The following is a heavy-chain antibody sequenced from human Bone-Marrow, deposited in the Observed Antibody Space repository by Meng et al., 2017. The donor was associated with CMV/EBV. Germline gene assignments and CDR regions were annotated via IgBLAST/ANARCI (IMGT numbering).Heavy chain of an antibody. CDR2: ISAYNGNT. Sequence: ASVKVSCKASGYTFTSYGISWVRQAPGQGLEWMGWISAYNGNTNYAQKPQGRVTMTTDTSTSTAYMELRSLRSDDTAVYYCASGRYCSSTSCYFDYWGQGTTVTVSS. CDR1: GYTFTSYG. J-gene: IGHJ4*03. CDR3: ASGRYCSSTSCYFDY. D-gene: IGHD2-2*01. V-gene: IGHV1-18*01.